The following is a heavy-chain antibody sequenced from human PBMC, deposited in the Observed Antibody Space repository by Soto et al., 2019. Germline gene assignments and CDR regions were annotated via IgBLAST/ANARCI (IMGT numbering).Heavy chain of an antibody. D-gene: IGHD2-2*01. CDR2: ISYDGSNK. V-gene: IGHV3-30*18. J-gene: IGHJ6*03. CDR1: GFTFSSYG. CDR3: AKDTWVPAATIKNYYMDV. Sequence: GGSLRLSCAASGFTFSSYGMHWVRQAPGKGLEWVAVISYDGSNKYYADSVKGRFTISRDNSKNTLYLQMNSLRAEDTAVYYCAKDTWVPAATIKNYYMDVWGKGTTVTVSS.